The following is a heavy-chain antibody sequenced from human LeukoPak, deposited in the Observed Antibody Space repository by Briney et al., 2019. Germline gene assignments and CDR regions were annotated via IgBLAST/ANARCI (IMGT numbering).Heavy chain of an antibody. D-gene: IGHD3-3*01. Sequence: SETLSLTCTVSGGSISSYYWSWIRQPPGKGLEWIGYIYYSGSTNYNPSLKSRVTISVDTSKNQFSLKLSSVTAADTAVYYCARSDYDFWSGYYRWFDPWGQGTLVTVSS. V-gene: IGHV4-59*01. CDR1: GGSISSYY. CDR3: ARSDYDFWSGYYRWFDP. J-gene: IGHJ5*02. CDR2: IYYSGST.